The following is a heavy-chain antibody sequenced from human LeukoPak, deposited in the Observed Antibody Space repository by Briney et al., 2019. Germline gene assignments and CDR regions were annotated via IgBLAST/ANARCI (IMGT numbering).Heavy chain of an antibody. V-gene: IGHV3-23*01. J-gene: IGHJ4*02. CDR3: AKSGLNRFDY. CDR2: ISGNGGKT. D-gene: IGHD2-15*01. CDR1: GFTFDDYA. Sequence: GRSLRLSCAASGFTFDDYAMHWVRQAPGKGLEWVSSISGNGGKTYYADSVKGRFTISRDDSKNTLYLQMNSLRAEDTAVYYCAKSGLNRFDYWGQGTLVTVSS.